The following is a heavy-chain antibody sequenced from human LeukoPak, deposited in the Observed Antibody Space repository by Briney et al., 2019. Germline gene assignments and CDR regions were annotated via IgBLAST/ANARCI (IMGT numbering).Heavy chain of an antibody. D-gene: IGHD6-25*01. J-gene: IGHJ4*02. V-gene: IGHV1-18*04. Sequence: GASVKVSCKASGFTFTSHGFSWVRQAPGQGLQWMGLISAYNGNRNYAQNLQGRVTMTTDTSTSTVYMELRGLTSDDTAVYYCARWLTSSGWPPPLGYWGQGTLVTVSS. CDR1: GFTFTSHG. CDR2: ISAYNGNR. CDR3: ARWLTSSGWPPPLGY.